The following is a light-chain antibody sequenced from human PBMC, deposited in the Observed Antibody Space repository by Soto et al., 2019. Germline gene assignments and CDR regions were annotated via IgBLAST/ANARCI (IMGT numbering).Light chain of an antibody. Sequence: DIQMTQSPSILSASVGDRVTITCRASQSISTWLAWYQQKPGRAPKLLIYKAASLQSGVPSRFSGSGSGTEFTLTISSLQPDDFATYYCQQYNSDPTWTFGQGTKVEIK. V-gene: IGKV1-5*03. CDR3: QQYNSDPTWT. CDR2: KAA. CDR1: QSISTW. J-gene: IGKJ1*01.